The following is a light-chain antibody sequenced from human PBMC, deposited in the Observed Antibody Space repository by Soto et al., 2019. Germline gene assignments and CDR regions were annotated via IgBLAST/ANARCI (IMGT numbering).Light chain of an antibody. V-gene: IGKV1-39*01. CDR2: AAS. Sequence: DIQMTQSPSSLSASVGDRATIPCRARQSISSNLNGYQQKPGKAPKLLIYAASSLQSGVPSRFSGSGSGTDFTLTISSLQPEDFATYYCQQSYSTPYTFGQGTKLEIK. J-gene: IGKJ2*01. CDR3: QQSYSTPYT. CDR1: QSISSN.